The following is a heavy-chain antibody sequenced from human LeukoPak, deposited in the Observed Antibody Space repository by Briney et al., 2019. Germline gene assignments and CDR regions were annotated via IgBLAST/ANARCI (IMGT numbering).Heavy chain of an antibody. CDR1: GGTFSSYA. CDR3: AREAPSCSGGSCYGDYFDY. V-gene: IGHV1-69*06. CDR2: IIPIFGTA. Sequence: ASVTVSCKASGGTFSSYAISWVRQAPGQGLEWMGGIIPIFGTANYAQKFQGRVTITADKSTSTAYMELSSLRSEDTAVYYCAREAPSCSGGSCYGDYFDYWGQGTLVTVSS. D-gene: IGHD2-15*01. J-gene: IGHJ4*02.